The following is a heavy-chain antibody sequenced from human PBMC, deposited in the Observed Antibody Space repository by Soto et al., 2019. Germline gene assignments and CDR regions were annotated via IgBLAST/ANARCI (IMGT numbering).Heavy chain of an antibody. D-gene: IGHD3-3*01. Sequence: QVQLVQSGAEVKKPGASVKVSCKATGYTFTSYYMHWVRQAPGQGLEVRGISNPSGGGPSYAQKFQGDVNMTRDTSTSTVYRELSSLRSADTAVYYCARGIRRDFWSGRISFDRWCRGTLVTFSS. V-gene: IGHV1-46*01. CDR1: GYTFTSYY. CDR2: SNPSGGGP. CDR3: ARGIRRDFWSGRISFDR. J-gene: IGHJ5*02.